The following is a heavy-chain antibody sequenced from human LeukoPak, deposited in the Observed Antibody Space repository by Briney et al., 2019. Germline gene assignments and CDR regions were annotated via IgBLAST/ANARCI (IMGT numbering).Heavy chain of an antibody. J-gene: IGHJ4*02. Sequence: GGSLRLSCAASGFTFSTYWMHWVRQAPGKGLEWVSYISSSGSTIYYADSVKGRFTISRDNAKNSLYLQMNSLRAEDTAIYYCARYRRGFFQDYWGQGTLVTVSS. CDR2: ISSSGSTI. CDR1: GFTFSTYW. V-gene: IGHV3-48*04. CDR3: ARYRRGFFQDY. D-gene: IGHD3-16*01.